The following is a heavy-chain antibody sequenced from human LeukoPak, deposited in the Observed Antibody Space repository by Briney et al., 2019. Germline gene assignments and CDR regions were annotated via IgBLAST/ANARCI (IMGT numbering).Heavy chain of an antibody. V-gene: IGHV3-33*08. CDR1: GFTFSSYG. CDR3: ARKREGIAAAGKGGYYYYMDV. D-gene: IGHD6-13*01. CDR2: IWYGGSNK. J-gene: IGHJ6*03. Sequence: PGGSLRLSCVASGFTFSSYGMHWVRQAPGKGLEWVAVIWYGGSNKYYADSVKGRFTISRDNSKNTLYLQMNSLRAEDTAVYYCARKREGIAAAGKGGYYYYMDVWGKGTTVTVSS.